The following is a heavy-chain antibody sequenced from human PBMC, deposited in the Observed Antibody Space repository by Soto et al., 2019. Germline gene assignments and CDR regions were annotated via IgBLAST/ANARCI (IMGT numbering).Heavy chain of an antibody. Sequence: QVQLVESGGGVVQPGRSLRLSCAASGFTFSSYAMHWVRQAPGKGLEWVAVISYDGSNKYYADSVKGRFTISRDNSKNTLYLQMNSLRAEDTAGYYCAEGYSSTLRLDYWGQGTLVTVSS. V-gene: IGHV3-30-3*01. CDR1: GFTFSSYA. D-gene: IGHD6-13*01. CDR2: ISYDGSNK. CDR3: AEGYSSTLRLDY. J-gene: IGHJ4*02.